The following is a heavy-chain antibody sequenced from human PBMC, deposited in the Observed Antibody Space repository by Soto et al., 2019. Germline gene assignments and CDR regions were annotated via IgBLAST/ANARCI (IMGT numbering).Heavy chain of an antibody. CDR1: GFTFSSYS. CDR3: AREGWEAVGVVGAFDI. J-gene: IGHJ3*02. D-gene: IGHD1-26*01. CDR2: ISSRSSYI. V-gene: IGHV3-21*01. Sequence: EVQLVESGGGMVKPGGSLRLSCAASGFTFSSYSMNWVRQAPGKGLEWVSSISSRSSYIYYADSVKGRFTISRDNAKNSLYLQMSSLRAEDTAVYYCAREGWEAVGVVGAFDIWCQETMVTVSS.